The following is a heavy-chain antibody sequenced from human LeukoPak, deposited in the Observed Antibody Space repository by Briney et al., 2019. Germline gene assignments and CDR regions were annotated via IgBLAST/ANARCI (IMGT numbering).Heavy chain of an antibody. D-gene: IGHD3-10*01. Sequence: GSLRLSCAASGFTFSSYAMSWIRQLPGRGLEWIGEINHSGSTNYNPSLKSRVTISIDTSKNQFSLKLSSVTAADTAVYYCARALITASGSGEIEYWGQGTLVTVSS. V-gene: IGHV4-34*01. CDR3: ARALITASGSGEIEY. J-gene: IGHJ4*02. CDR1: GFTFSSYA. CDR2: INHSGST.